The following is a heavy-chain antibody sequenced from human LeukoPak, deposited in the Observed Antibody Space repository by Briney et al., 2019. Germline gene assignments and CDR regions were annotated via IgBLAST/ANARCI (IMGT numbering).Heavy chain of an antibody. V-gene: IGHV4-59*08. J-gene: IGHJ4*02. CDR2: IYYSGST. CDR3: ARGPLYGSASYYFDY. D-gene: IGHD3-10*01. CDR1: GGSISSYY. Sequence: SETLSLTCTVSGGSISSYYWSWIRQPPGKGLEWIGYIYYSGSTNYNPSLKSRVTISLDTSKNQFSLKLSSVTAADTAVYYCARGPLYGSASYYFDYWGQGILVTVSS.